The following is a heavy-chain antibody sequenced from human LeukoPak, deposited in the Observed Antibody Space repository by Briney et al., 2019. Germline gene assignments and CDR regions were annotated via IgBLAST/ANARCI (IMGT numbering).Heavy chain of an antibody. J-gene: IGHJ4*02. V-gene: IGHV5-51*01. CDR2: IYPGDSDT. CDR1: GYSFTSYW. CDR3: ARHPNDYGDYPGG. D-gene: IGHD4-17*01. Sequence: PGESLQISCKGSGYSFTSYWIGWVRQMPGKGLEWMGIIYPGDSDTRYSPSFQGQVTISADKSISTAYLQWSSLKASDTAMYYCARHPNDYGDYPGGWGQGTLVTVSS.